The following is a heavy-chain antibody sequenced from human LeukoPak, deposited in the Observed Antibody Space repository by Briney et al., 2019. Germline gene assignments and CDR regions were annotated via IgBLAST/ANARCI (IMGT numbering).Heavy chain of an antibody. CDR1: GGSFSSYD. CDR2: IIPVFGMP. V-gene: IGHV1-69*05. Sequence: SVTVSCKTSGGSFSSYDISWVRQAPEQGLEWMGGIIPVFGMPNYAQKFQGRLTLTTDESTGTAYMELGGLTSDDTAVYYCARSDAGNSEGGIDYWGQGTLVTVSS. D-gene: IGHD4-23*01. CDR3: ARSDAGNSEGGIDY. J-gene: IGHJ4*02.